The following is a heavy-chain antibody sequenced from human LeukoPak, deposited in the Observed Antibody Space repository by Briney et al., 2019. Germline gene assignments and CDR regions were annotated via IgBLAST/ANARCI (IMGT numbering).Heavy chain of an antibody. CDR1: GYTFTSYY. J-gene: IGHJ4*02. CDR3: ARDEYSSGWYSSLDY. CDR2: INPSGGST. D-gene: IGHD6-19*01. V-gene: IGHV1-46*01. Sequence: VSSVKVSCKASGYTFTSYYMHWVRQAPGQGLEWMGIINPSGGSTSYAQKFQGRVTMTRDTSTSTVYMELSSLRSEDTAVYYCARDEYSSGWYSSLDYWGQGTLVTVSS.